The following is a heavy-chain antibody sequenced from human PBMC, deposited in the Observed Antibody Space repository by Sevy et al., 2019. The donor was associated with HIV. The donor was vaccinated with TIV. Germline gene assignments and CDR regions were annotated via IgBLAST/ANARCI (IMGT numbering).Heavy chain of an antibody. CDR3: ARGIFGSGSRLGLGY. D-gene: IGHD3-10*01. J-gene: IGHJ4*02. Sequence: GGSLRLSCVASGFTFSNNWMTWVRQAPGKGLQWVANIKRDGSEKYFVHSVKGRFTISRDNAKNSLYLQMSSLRVEDTAVYYCARGIFGSGSRLGLGYWGQGTLVTVSS. CDR1: GFTFSNNW. V-gene: IGHV3-7*01. CDR2: IKRDGSEK.